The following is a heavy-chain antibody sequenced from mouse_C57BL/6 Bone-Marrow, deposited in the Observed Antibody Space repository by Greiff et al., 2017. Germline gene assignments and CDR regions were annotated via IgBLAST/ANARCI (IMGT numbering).Heavy chain of an antibody. J-gene: IGHJ1*03. CDR2: LDPETGGT. D-gene: IGHD1-1*01. V-gene: IGHV1-15*01. Sequence: QVQLKQSGAALVRPGASVTLSCKASGYTFTDYEMHWVKHTPVHGLELIGALDPETGGTAYNQKFKGKAILTADKSSRTAYMELRSLTSEDSAVYYCTRRDYYGSSYGYFDVWGTGTTGTVSS. CDR3: TRRDYYGSSYGYFDV. CDR1: GYTFTDYE.